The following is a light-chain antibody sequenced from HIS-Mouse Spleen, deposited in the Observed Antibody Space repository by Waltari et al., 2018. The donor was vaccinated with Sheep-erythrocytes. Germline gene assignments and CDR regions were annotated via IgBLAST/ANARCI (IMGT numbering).Light chain of an antibody. CDR1: QSISSY. CDR2: AAS. CDR3: QQSYSTPQFT. J-gene: IGKJ3*01. Sequence: DIQMTQSPSSLSASVADRVTITCRASQSISSYLNWYQHKPGKAPKLLIYAASSLQSGVPSRFSGSRSGTDFTLTISSLQPEDFATYYCQQSYSTPQFTFGPGTKVDIK. V-gene: IGKV1-39*01.